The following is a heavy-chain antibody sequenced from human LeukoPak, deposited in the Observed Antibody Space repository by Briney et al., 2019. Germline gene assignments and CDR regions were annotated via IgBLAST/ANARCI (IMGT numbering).Heavy chain of an antibody. V-gene: IGHV6-1*01. CDR3: AREHIDAFDI. CDR2: TYYRSKWYN. J-gene: IGHJ3*02. D-gene: IGHD2-21*01. Sequence: PSQTLSLTCAISGDSVSTNSAAWTWIRQSPSRGLEWLGRTYYRSKWYNDYAVSVKSRITINPDTSKNQFSLQLNSVTPEDTAVYYCAREHIDAFDIWGQGTMVTVSS. CDR1: GDSVSTNSAA.